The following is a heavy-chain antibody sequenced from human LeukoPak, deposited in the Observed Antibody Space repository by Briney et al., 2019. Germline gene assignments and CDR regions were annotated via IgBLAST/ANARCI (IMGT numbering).Heavy chain of an antibody. V-gene: IGHV3-48*03. D-gene: IGHD1-26*01. J-gene: IGHJ4*02. Sequence: PGGSLRLSCAASGFTFSSYEMNWVRQAPGKGLEWVSYISSSGTSIYYADSVKGRFTISRDNAKNSLFLQVNSLRAEDTAVYYCARSSGTYHFHCWGQGTLATVSP. CDR3: ARSSGTYHFHC. CDR1: GFTFSSYE. CDR2: ISSSGTSI.